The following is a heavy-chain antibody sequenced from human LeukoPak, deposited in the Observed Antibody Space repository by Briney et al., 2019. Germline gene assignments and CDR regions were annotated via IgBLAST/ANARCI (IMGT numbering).Heavy chain of an antibody. Sequence: SETLSLTCTVSGGSISSYYWSWIRQPPGKGLEWIGYIYYSGSTNYNPSLKSRVTISVDTSKNQFSLKLSSVTAADTAIYYCARVAAIDGIAAHPDYWGQGTLVTVSS. J-gene: IGHJ4*02. D-gene: IGHD6-6*01. CDR3: ARVAAIDGIAAHPDY. V-gene: IGHV4-59*01. CDR2: IYYSGST. CDR1: GGSISSYY.